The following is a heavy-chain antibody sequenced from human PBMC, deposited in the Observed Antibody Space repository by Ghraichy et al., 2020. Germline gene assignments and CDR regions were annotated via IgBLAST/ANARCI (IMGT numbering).Heavy chain of an antibody. D-gene: IGHD3-9*01. CDR1: GLSLTTDGVG. CDR2: IFWNDNWNDDK. Sequence: SGPTLVKPTQTLTLTCTFSGLSLTTDGVGVGWIRQPPGKALEWLALIFWNDNWNDDKRYSPSLKSRLTITKDTSKNQAVLTMTNMDPVDKATYYCARTYYDILTGFYYWGQGTLVTVSS. CDR3: ARTYYDILTGFYY. V-gene: IGHV2-5*01. J-gene: IGHJ4*02.